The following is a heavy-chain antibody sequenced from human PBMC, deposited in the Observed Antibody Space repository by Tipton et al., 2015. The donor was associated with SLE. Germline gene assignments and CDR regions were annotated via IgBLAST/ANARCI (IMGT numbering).Heavy chain of an antibody. CDR2: FYHSGNT. CDR3: ARVTSDYGLFDY. Sequence: GLVKPSETLSLTCTVSGYSISGNYSWDWIRQPPGKGLEWIGSFYHSGNTYYNLSLTSRLTISVDTSKKQFSLRLTSMTAADTAVYFCARVTSDYGLFDYWGQGTLVTVSS. D-gene: IGHD4-17*01. V-gene: IGHV4-38-2*02. CDR1: GYSISGNYS. J-gene: IGHJ4*02.